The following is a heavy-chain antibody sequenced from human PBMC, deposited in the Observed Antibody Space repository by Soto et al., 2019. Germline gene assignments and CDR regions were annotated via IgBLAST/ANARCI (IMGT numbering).Heavy chain of an antibody. CDR2: ISHSGTT. CDR3: SRDANINWSLF. D-gene: IGHD2-21*01. J-gene: IGHJ4*02. Sequence: PSETLSLTCAVSYFSINSGHYWGWFRQPPGKGLEWIGPISHSGTTYYNPSLRGRLTISMDTSKNQLSLNLNSVTAADTPVYYCSRDANINWSLFWGQGTLAPVSS. CDR1: YFSINSGHY. V-gene: IGHV4-38-2*01.